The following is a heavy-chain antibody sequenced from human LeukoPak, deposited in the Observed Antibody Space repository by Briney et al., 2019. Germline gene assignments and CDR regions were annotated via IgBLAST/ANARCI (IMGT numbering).Heavy chain of an antibody. CDR2: INPGGGST. D-gene: IGHD3-22*01. CDR1: GYTFITYY. V-gene: IGHV1-46*01. J-gene: IGHJ2*01. Sequence: ASVKVSCKASGYTFITYYMHWPRQAPGQGLEWMGIINPGGGSTSYAQKFQGRVAMTRDTSTSTVYMELSSLRSEDTAVYYCARDIPTNYDSSGNHNLYFDLWGRGTLVTVSS. CDR3: ARDIPTNYDSSGNHNLYFDL.